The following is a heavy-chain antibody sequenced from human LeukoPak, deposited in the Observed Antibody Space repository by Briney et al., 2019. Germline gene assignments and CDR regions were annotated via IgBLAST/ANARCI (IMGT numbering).Heavy chain of an antibody. Sequence: GGSLRLSCAASGFTVSSNVMSWVRQAPGKGLEWVGRIKSKTDGGTTDYAAPVKGRFTISRDDSKNTLYLQMNSLKTEDTAVYYCTTSKGLLWFGEFFDYWGQGTMVTVSS. CDR3: TTSKGLLWFGEFFDY. V-gene: IGHV3-15*01. J-gene: IGHJ4*02. CDR2: IKSKTDGGTT. CDR1: GFTVSSNV. D-gene: IGHD3-10*01.